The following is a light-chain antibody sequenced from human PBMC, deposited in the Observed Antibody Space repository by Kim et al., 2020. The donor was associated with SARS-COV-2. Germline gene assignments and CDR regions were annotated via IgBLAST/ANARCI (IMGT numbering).Light chain of an antibody. CDR3: QQYNSYWRT. V-gene: IGKV1-5*03. Sequence: SVGDRVTITCRASQSISSWLAWYQQKPGKAPKLLIYKASNLEIGVPSRFSGSGSGTELTLTISSLQPDDFATYYCQQYNSYWRTFGQGTKVEIK. CDR2: KAS. CDR1: QSISSW. J-gene: IGKJ1*01.